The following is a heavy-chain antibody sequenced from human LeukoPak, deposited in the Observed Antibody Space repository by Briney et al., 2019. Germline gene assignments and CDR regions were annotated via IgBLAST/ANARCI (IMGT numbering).Heavy chain of an antibody. CDR1: GFIFSSYS. V-gene: IGHV3-21*01. CDR3: ARAKPLPLMAHYFDY. Sequence: GGSLRLSCAASGFIFSSYSMNWVRQAPGKGLECVSSISGSSTYIYYADSVKGRFTISRDNAKNSLYLQMNSLRAEDTAIYYCARAKPLPLMAHYFDYWGQGTLLTVSS. D-gene: IGHD3-16*02. J-gene: IGHJ4*02. CDR2: ISGSSTYI.